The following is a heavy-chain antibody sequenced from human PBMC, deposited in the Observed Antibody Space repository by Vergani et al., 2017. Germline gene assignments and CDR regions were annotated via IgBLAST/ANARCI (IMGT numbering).Heavy chain of an antibody. V-gene: IGHV3-33*01. J-gene: IGHJ4*02. CDR1: GFTFSSYG. CDR2: IWYDGSNK. CDR3: ARNLLALGYSYGYAIGY. Sequence: QVQLVESGGGVVQPGRSLRLSCAASGFTFSSYGMHWVRQAPGKGLEWVAVIWYDGSNKYYADSVKGRFTISRDNSKNTLYLQMNSLRAEDTAVYYCARNLLALGYSYGYAIGYWGQGTLVTVSS. D-gene: IGHD5-18*01.